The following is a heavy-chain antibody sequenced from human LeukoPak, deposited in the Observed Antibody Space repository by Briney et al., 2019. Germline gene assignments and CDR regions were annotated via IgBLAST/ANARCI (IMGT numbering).Heavy chain of an antibody. CDR2: IFYSGST. J-gene: IGHJ6*03. CDR3: ARSSSYYYYYMDV. D-gene: IGHD6-6*01. Sequence: PSETLSLTCTVSGGSISTSNYYWGWIRQPPGKGLEWIGNIFYSGSTYYNPSLKSRVTISVDTSKNQFSLKLSSVTAADTAVYYCARSSSYYYYYMDVWGEGTTVTVSS. CDR1: GGSISTSNYY. V-gene: IGHV4-39*07.